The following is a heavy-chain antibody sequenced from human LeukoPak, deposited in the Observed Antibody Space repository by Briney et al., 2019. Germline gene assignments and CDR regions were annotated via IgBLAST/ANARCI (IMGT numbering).Heavy chain of an antibody. V-gene: IGHV3-43*02. CDR1: GFTFDDYA. CDR3: AKDMGYTSGWYPFDY. J-gene: IGHJ4*02. D-gene: IGHD6-19*01. Sequence: PGGSLKLSCAASGFTFDDYAIHWVRQAPGKGLEWVPLISGDRSSTYYADSVKGRFTISRDNSKNSLYLQMNSLRTEDTALYYCAKDMGYTSGWYPFDYWGQGTLVTVSS. CDR2: ISGDRSST.